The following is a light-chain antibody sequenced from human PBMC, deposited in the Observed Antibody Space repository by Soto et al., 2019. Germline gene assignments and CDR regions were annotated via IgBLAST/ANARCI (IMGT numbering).Light chain of an antibody. V-gene: IGKV1-6*01. CDR3: LQDYNYPTWT. CDR1: QGIRND. J-gene: IGKJ1*01. Sequence: AVQMTQSPSSLSASVGDRVTITCRASQGIRNDLGWYQQKPGKAPKHLIYAASSLQSGVPSRFSGSGSGTDFSLTISSLQPEDFATYYCLQDYNYPTWTFGQGTKVEIK. CDR2: AAS.